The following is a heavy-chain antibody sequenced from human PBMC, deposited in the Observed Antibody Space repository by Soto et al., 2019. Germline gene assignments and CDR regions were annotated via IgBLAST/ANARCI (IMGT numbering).Heavy chain of an antibody. CDR3: ARHGLSSSWPNYYYYYYMDV. CDR2: IYYSGST. CDR1: GGSISSSSYY. V-gene: IGHV4-39*01. Sequence: SETLSLTCTVSGGSISSSSYYWGWIRQPPGKGLEWIGSIYYSGSTYYNPSLKSRVTISVDTSKNQFSLKLSSVTAADTAVYYCARHGLSSSWPNYYYYYYMDVWGKGTTVTVSS. D-gene: IGHD6-13*01. J-gene: IGHJ6*03.